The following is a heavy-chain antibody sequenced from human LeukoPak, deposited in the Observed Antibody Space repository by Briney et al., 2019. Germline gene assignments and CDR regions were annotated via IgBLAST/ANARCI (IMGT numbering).Heavy chain of an antibody. CDR3: ARDPGPNVDIVATIGGNYYYGMDV. CDR1: GYTFTSYG. J-gene: IGHJ6*02. Sequence: GASVKVSCKASGYTFTSYGISWVRQAPGQGLEWMGWISAYNGNTNYAQKLQGRVTMTTDTSTSTAYMELRSLRSDDTAVYYCARDPGPNVDIVATIGGNYYYGMDVWGQGTTVTVSS. V-gene: IGHV1-18*01. D-gene: IGHD5-12*01. CDR2: ISAYNGNT.